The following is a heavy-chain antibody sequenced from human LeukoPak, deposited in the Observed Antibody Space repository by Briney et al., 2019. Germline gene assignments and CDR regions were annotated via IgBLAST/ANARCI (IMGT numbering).Heavy chain of an antibody. CDR3: ARHWTCSSTSCYAFDI. Sequence: GESLKISCKGSGYSFTSYWIGWVRQMPGKGLEWMGIIYPGDSDTRYSPSFQGQVTISADKSISTAYLQWSSLKASDTAMYYCARHWTCSSTSCYAFDIWGQGTMVTVSS. V-gene: IGHV5-51*01. CDR2: IYPGDSDT. J-gene: IGHJ3*02. CDR1: GYSFTSYW. D-gene: IGHD2-2*01.